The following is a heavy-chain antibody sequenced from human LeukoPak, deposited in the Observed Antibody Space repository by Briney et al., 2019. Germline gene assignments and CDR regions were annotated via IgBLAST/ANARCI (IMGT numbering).Heavy chain of an antibody. V-gene: IGHV4-34*01. J-gene: IGHJ4*02. CDR3: ARGDQYRLLSPSFDY. D-gene: IGHD2-2*01. CDR2: INNRGST. Sequence: SETLSLTCAVYGGSFSGYYWSWIRQPPGPGLEWIGEINNRGSTNYNPSPKSQVTISVDTSKNQFSLKLSSVTAADTAVYYCARGDQYRLLSPSFDYWGQGTLVSVSS. CDR1: GGSFSGYY.